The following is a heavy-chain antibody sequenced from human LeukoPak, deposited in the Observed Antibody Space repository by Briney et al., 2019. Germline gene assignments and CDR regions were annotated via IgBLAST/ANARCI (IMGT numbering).Heavy chain of an antibody. CDR2: IKKDGSEK. CDR1: GFTFSNYW. CDR3: AREAYSSSFRFDP. D-gene: IGHD6-13*01. J-gene: IGHJ5*02. Sequence: GGSLRLSCAASGFTFSNYWMTWVRQAPGKGLEWVANIKKDGSEKNYVDSVKGRFTISRDNAKNSLYLQMNSLRAEETAVYYCAREAYSSSFRFDPWGQGTLVTVSS. V-gene: IGHV3-7*01.